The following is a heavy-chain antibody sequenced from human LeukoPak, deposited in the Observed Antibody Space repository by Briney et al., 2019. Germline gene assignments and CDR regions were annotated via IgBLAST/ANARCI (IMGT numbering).Heavy chain of an antibody. CDR2: IYYSGST. CDR1: GGSISSHY. Sequence: SETLSLTCTVSGGSISSHYWSWIRQPPGKGLEWIGYIYYSGSTNYNPSLKSRVTISVDTSKNQFSLKLSSVTAADTAVYYCARERHMCSSTSCYTVGFDYWGQGTLVTVSS. V-gene: IGHV4-59*11. D-gene: IGHD2-2*02. J-gene: IGHJ4*02. CDR3: ARERHMCSSTSCYTVGFDY.